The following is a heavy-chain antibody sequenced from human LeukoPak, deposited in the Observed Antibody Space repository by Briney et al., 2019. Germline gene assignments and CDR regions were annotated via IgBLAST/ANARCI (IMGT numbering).Heavy chain of an antibody. Sequence: GRSLRLSCAASGFTFSSYGMHWVRQAPGKGLEWVAVIWYDGSNKHYADSVKGRFTISRDNSKNTLYLQMNSLRAEDTAVYYCVRDPDSSSSFPYNWFDPWGQGTLVTVSS. CDR3: VRDPDSSSSFPYNWFDP. D-gene: IGHD6-13*01. CDR2: IWYDGSNK. V-gene: IGHV3-33*01. CDR1: GFTFSSYG. J-gene: IGHJ5*02.